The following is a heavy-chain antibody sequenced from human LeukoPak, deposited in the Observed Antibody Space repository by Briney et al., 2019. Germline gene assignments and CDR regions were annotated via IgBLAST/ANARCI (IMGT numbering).Heavy chain of an antibody. CDR1: GFTFSSYW. CDR2: LKPDGSEK. J-gene: IGHJ4*02. V-gene: IGHV3-7*04. Sequence: GGSLRLSCAASGFTFSSYWMTWVRQAPGKGLEWVANLKPDGSEKYYVDSVTGRFTISRDNAKNSLYLQLNSLRAEDTAVYYCARGRVTKPDWGQGTLVTVSS. CDR3: ARGRVTKPD.